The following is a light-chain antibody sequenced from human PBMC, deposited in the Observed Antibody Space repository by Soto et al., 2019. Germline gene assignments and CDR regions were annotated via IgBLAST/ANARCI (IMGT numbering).Light chain of an antibody. CDR2: GAS. V-gene: IGKV3-20*01. CDR3: QQYGSSRT. J-gene: IGKJ1*01. Sequence: EIVMTQSPATLSVSPGERATLSCRASQSVSSNLAWYHQKPGQAPRLLIYGASSRATGIPDRFSGSGSGTDFTLTISRLEPEDFAVYYCQQYGSSRTFGQGTKVEIK. CDR1: QSVSSN.